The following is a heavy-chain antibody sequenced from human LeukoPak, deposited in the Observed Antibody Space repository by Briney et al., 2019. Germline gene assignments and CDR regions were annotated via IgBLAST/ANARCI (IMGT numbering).Heavy chain of an antibody. CDR3: ARDYIWQDY. CDR2: INPNSGGT. J-gene: IGHJ4*02. Sequence: GASVKVSCKASGYTFTVYYMHWVRQAPGQGLEWMGGINPNSGGTNHAQKFQGRVTMTRDTSISTAYMELSSLTSDDTAVYYCARDYIWQDYWGQGTLVTVSS. CDR1: GYTFTVYY. V-gene: IGHV1-2*02.